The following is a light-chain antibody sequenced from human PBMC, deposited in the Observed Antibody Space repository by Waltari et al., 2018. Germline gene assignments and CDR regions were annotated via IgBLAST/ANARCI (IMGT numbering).Light chain of an antibody. Sequence: DIQMTQSPSSLSASVGDRVTITCRASQSITNFLNWYQQIPGKAHKLLIYAASILQSGVPSKFSGSGSGTDFTLTISSLQPEDFATYYCQQSYNTPLTFGGGTKVEIK. J-gene: IGKJ4*01. CDR2: AAS. V-gene: IGKV1-39*01. CDR3: QQSYNTPLT. CDR1: QSITNF.